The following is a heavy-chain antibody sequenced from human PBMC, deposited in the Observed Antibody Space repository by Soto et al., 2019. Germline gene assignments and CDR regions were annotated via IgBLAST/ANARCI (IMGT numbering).Heavy chain of an antibody. CDR1: GGTFGSYA. Sequence: SVKVSCKESGGTFGSYAMSWVRQAPGQGLEWMGGIIPIFGTANYAQKFQGRVTITADESTSTAYMELSSLRSEDTAVYYCARADRDGYNPNWFDPWGQGTLVTVSS. CDR3: ARADRDGYNPNWFDP. J-gene: IGHJ5*02. V-gene: IGHV1-69*13. CDR2: IIPIFGTA. D-gene: IGHD5-12*01.